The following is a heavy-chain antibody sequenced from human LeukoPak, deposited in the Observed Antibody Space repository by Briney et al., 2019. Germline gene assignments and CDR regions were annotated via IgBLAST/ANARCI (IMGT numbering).Heavy chain of an antibody. D-gene: IGHD2-15*01. CDR3: ARGIKNYYGVDV. CDR1: GFTFSSYS. V-gene: IGHV3-74*01. CDR2: IKGDESST. Sequence: GGSLRLSCAASGFTFSSYSMNWVRQAPGKGLVWVSRIKGDESSTNYADSVKGRFTISRDNAKNTVYLHMNSLRVEDAAVYYCARGIKNYYGVDVWGQGTTVTVSS. J-gene: IGHJ6*02.